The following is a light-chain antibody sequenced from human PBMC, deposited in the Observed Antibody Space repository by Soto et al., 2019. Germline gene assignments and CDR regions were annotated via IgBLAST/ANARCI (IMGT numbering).Light chain of an antibody. CDR3: HQYHEWPMT. J-gene: IGKJ5*01. V-gene: IGKV3-15*01. Sequence: EIVMTQSPATLSVSPGERATVSCRTSQSVNRNLAWYQQKPGQIPRLLMYGPSTRAIGIPDRFSGSGSGTEFTLTISSLQSEDCAVYYCHQYHEWPMTFGQGTRLEIK. CDR2: GPS. CDR1: QSVNRN.